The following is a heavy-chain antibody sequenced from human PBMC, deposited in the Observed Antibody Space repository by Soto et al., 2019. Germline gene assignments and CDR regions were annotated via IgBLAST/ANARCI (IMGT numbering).Heavy chain of an antibody. CDR2: IYHSGST. D-gene: IGHD3-10*01. CDR1: GGSISSSNW. J-gene: IGHJ6*02. V-gene: IGHV4-4*02. Sequence: SETLSLTCAVSGGSISSSNWWSWVRQPPGKGLEWIGEIYHSGSTNYNPSLKSRVTIAVDKSKNQFSLKLSSVTAADTAVYYCARVRANYGSGSYSPYYYGMDVWGQGTTVT. CDR3: ARVRANYGSGSYSPYYYGMDV.